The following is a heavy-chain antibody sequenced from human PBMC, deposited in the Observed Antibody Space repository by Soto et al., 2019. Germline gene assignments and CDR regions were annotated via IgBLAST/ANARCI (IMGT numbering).Heavy chain of an antibody. Sequence: QVQLVQSGAEVKKPGASVKVSCKASGYTFTSYGISWVRQAPGQGLEWMGWISAYNGNTNYAQKLQGRVIMTTATSTSTAYMELRSLRSEDTAVYYCANGSSSLDAFDIWGQGTMVTVSS. D-gene: IGHD6-13*01. CDR2: ISAYNGNT. V-gene: IGHV1-18*01. CDR3: ANGSSSLDAFDI. CDR1: GYTFTSYG. J-gene: IGHJ3*02.